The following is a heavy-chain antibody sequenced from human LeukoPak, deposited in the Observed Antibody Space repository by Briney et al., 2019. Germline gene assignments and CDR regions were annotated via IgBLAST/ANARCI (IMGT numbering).Heavy chain of an antibody. CDR1: GGSFTGYY. J-gene: IGHJ4*02. CDR3: ARRIVMIVVVFDS. D-gene: IGHD3-22*01. CDR2: VDHSGST. V-gene: IGHV4-34*01. Sequence: SQTLSLTCPLSGGSFTGYYWSWNRQSPGKVLGWIGEVDHSGSTNYNPSLESRVAISVDMSKSKLSLTLSSVTAEDTAVYYCARRIVMIVVVFDSWGQGTLVTVSS.